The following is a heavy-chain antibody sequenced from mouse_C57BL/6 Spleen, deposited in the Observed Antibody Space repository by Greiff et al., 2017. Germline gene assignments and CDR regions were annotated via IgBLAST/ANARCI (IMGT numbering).Heavy chain of an antibody. V-gene: IGHV1-54*01. Sequence: QVQLQQSGAELVRPGTSVKVSCKASGYAFTNYLIEWVKQRPGQGLEWIGVINPGSGGTNYNEKFKGKATLTEDKSSSTAYMQLSSLTSEDSAVYFCARGVTVVATEYFDVWGTGTTVTVSS. J-gene: IGHJ1*03. D-gene: IGHD1-1*01. CDR3: ARGVTVVATEYFDV. CDR1: GYAFTNYL. CDR2: INPGSGGT.